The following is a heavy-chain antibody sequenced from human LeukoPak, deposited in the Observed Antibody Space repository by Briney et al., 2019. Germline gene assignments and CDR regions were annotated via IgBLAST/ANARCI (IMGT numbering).Heavy chain of an antibody. Sequence: GGSLRLSCAASGFTFSSYWMSWVRQAPGKGLEWVANIKQDGSEKYYVDSVKGRFTISRDNAKNSLYLQMNSLRAGDTAVYYCARVMYYDFRSGYSHYYYYYMDVWGKGTTVTVSS. J-gene: IGHJ6*03. D-gene: IGHD3-3*01. CDR1: GFTFSSYW. V-gene: IGHV3-7*01. CDR2: IKQDGSEK. CDR3: ARVMYYDFRSGYSHYYYYYMDV.